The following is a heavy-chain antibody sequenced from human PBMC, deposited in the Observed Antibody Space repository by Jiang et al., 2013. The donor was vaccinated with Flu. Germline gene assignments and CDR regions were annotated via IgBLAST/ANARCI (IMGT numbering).Heavy chain of an antibody. V-gene: IGHV5-51*01. J-gene: IGHJ2*01. CDR3: ARPRLGMDWYFDL. CDR2: IYPGDSDT. D-gene: IGHD7-27*01. CDR1: GYSFSTNW. Sequence: SLKISCHGSGYSFSTNWIAWVRQMPGKGLEWMGIIYPGDSDTTYSPSFQGRVTISADTSTNAAYLQWSSLEASDTGIYYCARPRLGMDWYFDLWGRGTLVTVSS.